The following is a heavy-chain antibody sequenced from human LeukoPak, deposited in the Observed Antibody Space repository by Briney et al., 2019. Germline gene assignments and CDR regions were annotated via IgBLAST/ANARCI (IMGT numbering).Heavy chain of an antibody. D-gene: IGHD6-19*01. V-gene: IGHV3-33*01. CDR1: GFIFKTYA. Sequence: PGGSLRLSCAASGFIFKTYAMHWVRQAPGKGLEWVTMIWYDGSNKYYGDSVKGRFTISRDNSKNTVYLQMNSLRVEDTAVYYCARDPPSSGWSFDYWGQGALVTVSS. J-gene: IGHJ4*02. CDR3: ARDPPSSGWSFDY. CDR2: IWYDGSNK.